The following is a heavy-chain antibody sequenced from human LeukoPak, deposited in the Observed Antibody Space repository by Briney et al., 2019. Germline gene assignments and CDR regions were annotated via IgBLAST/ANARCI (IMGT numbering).Heavy chain of an antibody. CDR3: AKAGGLGRIVATTIDY. CDR2: ISYDGSNK. Sequence: GGSLRLSCAASGFTFSSYGMHWVRQAPGKGLEWVAVISYDGSNKYYADSVKGRFTISRDNSKNTLYLQMNSLRAEDTAVYYCAKAGGLGRIVATTIDYWGQGTLVTVSS. D-gene: IGHD5-12*01. CDR1: GFTFSSYG. V-gene: IGHV3-30*18. J-gene: IGHJ4*02.